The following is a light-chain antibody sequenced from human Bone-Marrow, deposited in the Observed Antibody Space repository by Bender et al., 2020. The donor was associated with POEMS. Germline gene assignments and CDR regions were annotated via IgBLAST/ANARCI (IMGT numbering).Light chain of an antibody. J-gene: IGLJ3*02. V-gene: IGLV1-44*01. CDR1: DSNFGGNT. CDR3: SSWDDSLSGWV. CDR2: SNY. Sequence: QSVLTQPPSASGTPGQSVIISCSGTDSNFGGNTVNWYQHLPGTAPRLVVYSNYQRPSGVPARFSGSKSGTSASLAISDIQSEYEGDYYCSSWDDSLSGWVFGGGTKLTVL.